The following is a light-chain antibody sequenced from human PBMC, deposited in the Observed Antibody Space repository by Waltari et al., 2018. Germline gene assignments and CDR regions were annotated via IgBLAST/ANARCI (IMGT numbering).Light chain of an antibody. V-gene: IGKV3-20*01. CDR2: DAS. Sequence: EIVLTQSPGTLSLSPGERATLSCRASQNVRNNYLAWYQQRPGQAPRLLIYDASSRATGIPDRLSGSGSGTDFTLTISRLEPEDFAVYYCQQYSNWPLTFGGGTKVEVK. CDR1: QNVRNNY. J-gene: IGKJ4*01. CDR3: QQYSNWPLT.